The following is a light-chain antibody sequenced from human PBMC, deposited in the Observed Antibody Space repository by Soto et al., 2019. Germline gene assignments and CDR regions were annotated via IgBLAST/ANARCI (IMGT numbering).Light chain of an antibody. J-gene: IGKJ5*01. CDR1: QSVRSN. CDR2: DAS. V-gene: IGKV3-15*01. Sequence: EIVMTQSPATLSVSPGERATLSCRASQSVRSNLAWYKQIPGQAPRLLIYDASTRATGIPARFSGSGSGTEFTLTISSLQSEDFAVYYCQQYTDWPMTFGQGTRLEI. CDR3: QQYTDWPMT.